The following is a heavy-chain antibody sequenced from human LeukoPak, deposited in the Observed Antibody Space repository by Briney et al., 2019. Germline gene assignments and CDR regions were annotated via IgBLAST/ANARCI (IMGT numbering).Heavy chain of an antibody. Sequence: GGSLRLSCAASGFTFSSYWMHWVRQAPGKGLVWVSRINSDGSSTSYADSVKGRFTISRDNAKNTLYLQMNSLRAEDTAVYYCARLGILTGYYYYYMDVWGKGTTVTISS. V-gene: IGHV3-74*01. D-gene: IGHD3-9*01. CDR3: ARLGILTGYYYYYMDV. CDR2: INSDGSST. J-gene: IGHJ6*03. CDR1: GFTFSSYW.